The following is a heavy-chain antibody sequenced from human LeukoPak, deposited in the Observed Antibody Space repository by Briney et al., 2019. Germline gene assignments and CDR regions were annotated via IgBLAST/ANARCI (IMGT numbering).Heavy chain of an antibody. CDR1: GYTFTSYG. D-gene: IGHD4-17*01. J-gene: IGHJ4*02. CDR2: ISAYNGNT. Sequence: ASVKVSCKASGYTFTSYGISWVRQAPGQGLEWMGWISAYNGNTNYAQKLQGRVTTTTDTSTSTAYMELRSLRSDDTAVYYCAISTVTLRVFDYWGQGTLVTVSS. CDR3: AISTVTLRVFDY. V-gene: IGHV1-18*01.